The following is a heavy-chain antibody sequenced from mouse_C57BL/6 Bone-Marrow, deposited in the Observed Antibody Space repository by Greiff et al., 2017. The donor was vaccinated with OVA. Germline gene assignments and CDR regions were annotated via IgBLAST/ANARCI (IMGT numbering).Heavy chain of an antibody. CDR3: ARHGGDY. CDR1: GFTFSSYT. J-gene: IGHJ2*01. Sequence: EVQGVESGGGLVKPGGSLKLSCAASGFTFSSYTMSWVRQTPEKRLEWVATISGGGGNTYYPDSVKGRFTISRDNAKNTLYLQRSSLRSEDTALYYCARHGGDYWGQGTTLTVSS. V-gene: IGHV5-9*01. CDR2: ISGGGGNT.